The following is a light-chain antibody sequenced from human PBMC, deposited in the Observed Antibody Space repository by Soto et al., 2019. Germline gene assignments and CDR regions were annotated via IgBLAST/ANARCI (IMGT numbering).Light chain of an antibody. CDR1: QSVSSY. CDR2: DAS. Sequence: EIVLTQSPVTLSLSPGERATLSCRASQSVSSYLAWYQQKAGQAPRLLIYDASNRATGIPPRFSGSGSETEFTLTISSLEPVDFAVYYCQQRSNWPLTFGGGTKVEIK. CDR3: QQRSNWPLT. V-gene: IGKV3-11*01. J-gene: IGKJ4*01.